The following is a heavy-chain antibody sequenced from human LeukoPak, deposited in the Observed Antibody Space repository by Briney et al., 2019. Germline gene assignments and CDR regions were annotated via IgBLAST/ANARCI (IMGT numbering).Heavy chain of an antibody. CDR3: AKVQRGWFGELLTGGDAFDI. D-gene: IGHD3-10*01. CDR2: IKQNGNEK. Sequence: PGGSLRLSCTASGFKFDSYWMGWVRQAPGKGLEWVATIKQNGNEKNYVDSVKGRFTISRDNAKNSLYLQMTSLGAEDTAVYYCAKVQRGWFGELLTGGDAFDIWGQGTMVTVSS. J-gene: IGHJ3*02. CDR1: GFKFDSYW. V-gene: IGHV3-7*03.